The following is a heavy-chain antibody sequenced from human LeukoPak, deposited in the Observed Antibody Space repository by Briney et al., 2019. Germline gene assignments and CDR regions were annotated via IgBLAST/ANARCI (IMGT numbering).Heavy chain of an antibody. J-gene: IGHJ4*02. D-gene: IGHD3-22*01. Sequence: ASVKVSCKASGYTFTSYGISWVRQAPGQGLEWMGWINPNSGGANYAQKFQGRVTMTRDTSISTAYMELSRLRSDDTAVYYCARDSGYYYAFDYWGQGTLVTVSS. CDR3: ARDSGYYYAFDY. CDR1: GYTFTSYG. CDR2: INPNSGGA. V-gene: IGHV1-2*02.